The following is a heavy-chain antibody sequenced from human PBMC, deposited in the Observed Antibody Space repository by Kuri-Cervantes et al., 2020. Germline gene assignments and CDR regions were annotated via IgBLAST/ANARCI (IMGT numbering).Heavy chain of an antibody. V-gene: IGHV3-21*01. J-gene: IGHJ6*02. Sequence: GGSLRLSCAASGFTFSSYSMNWVRQAPGKGLEWVSSISSSSSYIYYADSVKGRFTISRENAKNSLYLQMNSLRAGDTAVYYCARGAVTKYGMDVWGQGTTVTVSS. D-gene: IGHD4-17*01. CDR1: GFTFSSYS. CDR2: ISSSSSYI. CDR3: ARGAVTKYGMDV.